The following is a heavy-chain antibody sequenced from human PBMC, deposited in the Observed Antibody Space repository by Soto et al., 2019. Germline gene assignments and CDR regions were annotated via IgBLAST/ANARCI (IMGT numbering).Heavy chain of an antibody. CDR3: ALAPAAHILH. CDR1: GGSLSAYY. V-gene: IGHV4-34*01. CDR2: INPSGTT. D-gene: IGHD2-2*01. Sequence: LSLTCAVYGGSLSAYYWSWIRQPPGKGLEWIGEINPSGTTNYNPSLKSRVTISVDTSKNQFSLKLTSVTAADTAVYHCALAPAAHILHWGQGTLVTVSS. J-gene: IGHJ1*01.